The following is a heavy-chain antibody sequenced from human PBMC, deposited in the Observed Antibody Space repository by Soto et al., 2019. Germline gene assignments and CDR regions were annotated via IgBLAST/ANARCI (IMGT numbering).Heavy chain of an antibody. Sequence: PGASVKVSCKASGYTFTSYGISWVRQAPGQGLEWMGWISAYNGNTNYAQKLQGRVTMTTDTSTSTAYVELRSLRSDDTAVYYCARNWANPASDAFDIWGQGTMVTVSS. D-gene: IGHD7-27*01. CDR1: GYTFTSYG. CDR3: ARNWANPASDAFDI. CDR2: ISAYNGNT. J-gene: IGHJ3*02. V-gene: IGHV1-18*01.